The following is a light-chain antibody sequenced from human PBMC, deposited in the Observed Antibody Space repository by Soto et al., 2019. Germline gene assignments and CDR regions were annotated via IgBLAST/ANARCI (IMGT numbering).Light chain of an antibody. CDR1: QRVSGSS. J-gene: IGKJ2*01. V-gene: IGKV3-20*01. CDR2: GGS. Sequence: VLTQSPGTLSLSPGDRATLSRRASQRVSGSSLAWYQQKPGQAPRLLIYGGSNRATGVPDRFSGSGSGADFTLTISRLEPEDFAVYHCQQYGNSPSFGQGTKLEIK. CDR3: QQYGNSPS.